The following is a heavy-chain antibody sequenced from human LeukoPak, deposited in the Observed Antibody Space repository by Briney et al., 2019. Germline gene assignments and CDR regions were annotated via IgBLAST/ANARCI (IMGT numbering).Heavy chain of an antibody. Sequence: GASVKVTCKASGGTLSSYAISWVRQAPGQGLEWMGGIIPIFGTANYAQKFQGRVTITADESTSTAYMELSSLRSEDTAVYYCARSQKPLVPAAIRYYFDYWGQGTLVTVSS. V-gene: IGHV1-69*01. CDR3: ARSQKPLVPAAIRYYFDY. CDR1: GGTLSSYA. CDR2: IIPIFGTA. J-gene: IGHJ4*02. D-gene: IGHD2-2*02.